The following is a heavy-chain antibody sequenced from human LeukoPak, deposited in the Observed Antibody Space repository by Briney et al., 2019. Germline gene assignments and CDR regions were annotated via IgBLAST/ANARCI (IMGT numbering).Heavy chain of an antibody. J-gene: IGHJ4*02. CDR3: VRDRPVVGTV. CDR1: GFTFDDYA. CDR2: ISWNSGSI. V-gene: IGHV3-9*01. Sequence: GGSLRLSCAASGFTFDDYAMHWVRQARGKGLEWVSGISWNSGSIGYADSVKGRFTISRDNARNSLYLQMNSLRAEDTAVYYCVRDRPVVGTVWGQGTLVTVSS. D-gene: IGHD6-19*01.